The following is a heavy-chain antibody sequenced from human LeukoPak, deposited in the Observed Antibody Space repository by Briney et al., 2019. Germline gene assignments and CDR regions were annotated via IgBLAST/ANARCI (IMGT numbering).Heavy chain of an antibody. CDR3: ATRPENFDY. CDR1: GGSISSSRYY. Sequence: SETLSLTCTVSGGSISSSRYYWGWIRQPPGKGLEWIGSIYYSGSTYYNPSLKSRVTISVDTSKNQFSLKLSSVTAADTAVYYCATRPENFDYWGQGTLVTVSS. CDR2: IYYSGST. V-gene: IGHV4-39*01. J-gene: IGHJ4*02.